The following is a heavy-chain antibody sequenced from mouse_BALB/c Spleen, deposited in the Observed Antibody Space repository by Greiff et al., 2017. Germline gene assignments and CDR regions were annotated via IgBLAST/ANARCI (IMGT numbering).Heavy chain of an antibody. J-gene: IGHJ3*01. D-gene: IGHD2-14*01. CDR2: INSNGGST. Sequence: EVKVEESGGGLVKLGGSLKLSCAASGFTFSSYYMSWVRQTPEKRLELVAAINSNGGSTYYPDTVKGRFTISRDNAKNTLYLQMSSLKSEDTALYYCARQDRYDGAWFAYWGQGTLVTVSA. V-gene: IGHV5-6-2*01. CDR1: GFTFSSYY. CDR3: ARQDRYDGAWFAY.